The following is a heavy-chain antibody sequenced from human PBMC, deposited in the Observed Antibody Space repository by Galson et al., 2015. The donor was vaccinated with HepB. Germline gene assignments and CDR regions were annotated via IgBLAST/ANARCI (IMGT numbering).Heavy chain of an antibody. Sequence: TLSLTCTVSGGSISSGSYYWSWIRQPAGKGLEWIGRIYTSGSTNYNPSLKSRVTISVDTSKNQFSLKLSSVTAADTAVYYCAREKQYYDFWSGYLSSKKNPPSENWFDPWGQGTLVTVSS. CDR3: AREKQYYDFWSGYLSSKKNPPSENWFDP. J-gene: IGHJ5*02. CDR1: GGSISSGSYY. D-gene: IGHD3-3*01. CDR2: IYTSGST. V-gene: IGHV4-61*02.